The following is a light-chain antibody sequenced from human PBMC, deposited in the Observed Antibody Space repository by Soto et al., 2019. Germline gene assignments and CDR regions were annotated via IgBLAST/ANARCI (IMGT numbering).Light chain of an antibody. J-gene: IGKJ3*01. V-gene: IGKV3-11*01. Sequence: DIVLTQSPATLSLSPGERATLSCRASQSVNNYLAWYQQKPGQAPRLLIYGTSNRAPGIPARFSGSGSGTDFTLTISSLEPEDFAVYFCQQWSRWPRETFGPGTKVDI. CDR1: QSVNNY. CDR2: GTS. CDR3: QQWSRWPRET.